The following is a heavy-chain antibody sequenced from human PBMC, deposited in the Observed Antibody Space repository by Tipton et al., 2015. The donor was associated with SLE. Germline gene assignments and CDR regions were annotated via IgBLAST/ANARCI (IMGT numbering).Heavy chain of an antibody. CDR1: GYTFTSYG. Sequence: QLVQSGAEVKKPGASVKVSCKASGYTFTSYGISWVRQAPGQGLEWMGWISAYNGNTNYAQKLLGRVTMTTDTSTSTAYMELRSLRSDDTAVYYCAVASCYQYHDAFDIGGQGTMVTVSS. CDR3: AVASCYQYHDAFDI. CDR2: ISAYNGNT. D-gene: IGHD3-10*01. J-gene: IGHJ3*02. V-gene: IGHV1-18*01.